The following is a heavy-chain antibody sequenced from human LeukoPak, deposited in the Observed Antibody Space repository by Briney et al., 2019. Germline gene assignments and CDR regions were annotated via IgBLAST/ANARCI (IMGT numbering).Heavy chain of an antibody. CDR3: AKGYIIAGRQWYLDL. J-gene: IGHJ2*01. D-gene: IGHD6-13*01. CDR1: GFTFRSYS. Sequence: GGSLRLSCAASGFTFRSYSMNWVRQAPGKGLEWVANINHDGRETYYADSVKGRFIISRDNAKDSLYLQMNSLRAEDAAVYYCAKGYIIAGRQWYLDLWGRGTLVGVSS. V-gene: IGHV3-7*01. CDR2: INHDGRET.